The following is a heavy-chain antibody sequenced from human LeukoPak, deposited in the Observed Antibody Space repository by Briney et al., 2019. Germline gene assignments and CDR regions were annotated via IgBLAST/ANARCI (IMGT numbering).Heavy chain of an antibody. D-gene: IGHD7-27*01. J-gene: IGHJ4*02. CDR2: ITTSDGNT. CDR3: AKDGGLWVSAHWGDS. Sequence: PGGSLRLSCAASGFTFSSYTMSWVRQALGKGLEWVSTITTSDGNTYYADSVKGRFTVSGDNSKNTLFLQMNSLRAEDTAVYYCAKDGGLWVSAHWGDSWGRGTLVTVSS. CDR1: GFTFSSYT. V-gene: IGHV3-23*01.